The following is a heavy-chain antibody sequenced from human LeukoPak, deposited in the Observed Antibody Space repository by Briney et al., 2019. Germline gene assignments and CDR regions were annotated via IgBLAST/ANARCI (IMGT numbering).Heavy chain of an antibody. CDR1: GFTFSNAW. CDR3: ARVRYDSGWYDY. D-gene: IGHD6-19*01. Sequence: GGSLRLSCAASGFTFSNAWMTWVRQAAGKGLECVSHITTGGSSIFYADSVKGRFTISRDNAKNSLYLQMNSLRAEDSAVYYCARVRYDSGWYDYWGQGALVTVSS. V-gene: IGHV3-48*04. J-gene: IGHJ4*02. CDR2: ITTGGSSI.